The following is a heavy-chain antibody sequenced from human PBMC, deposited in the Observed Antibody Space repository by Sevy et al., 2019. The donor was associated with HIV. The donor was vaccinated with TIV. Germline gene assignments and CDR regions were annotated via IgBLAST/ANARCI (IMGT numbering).Heavy chain of an antibody. D-gene: IGHD6-19*01. Sequence: GGSLRLSCAASEFMFSTYAMHWVRQAPGMGLEWVAVISYDGSSHYYADSVKGGFTISRDNSKNTLFLQMNSLRLKDTAFYYCARDAGYSTDWYPSDYWGQGTLVTVSS. V-gene: IGHV3-30-3*01. J-gene: IGHJ4*02. CDR2: ISYDGSSH. CDR3: ARDAGYSTDWYPSDY. CDR1: EFMFSTYA.